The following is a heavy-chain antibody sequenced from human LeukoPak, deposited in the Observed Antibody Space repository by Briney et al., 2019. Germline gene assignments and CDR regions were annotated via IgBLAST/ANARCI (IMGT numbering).Heavy chain of an antibody. CDR2: ISRSGDYT. V-gene: IGHV3-11*06. CDR1: GFAFSDYY. J-gene: IGHJ6*02. D-gene: IGHD2-2*01. Sequence: GGSLRLSCAASGFAFSDYYMTWIRQAPGKGLEWVSYISRSGDYTNYADSVRGRFTISRDNAKNSLYLQMNSLRTEDTAVYYCARVLSGYDYGMDVWGQGTTVTVSS. CDR3: ARVLSGYDYGMDV.